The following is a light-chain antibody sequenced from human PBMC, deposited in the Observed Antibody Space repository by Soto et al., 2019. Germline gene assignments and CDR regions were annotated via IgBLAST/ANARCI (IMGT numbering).Light chain of an antibody. V-gene: IGKV3-15*01. Sequence: EIVMTQSPATLSVSPGERATLSCRASQSVGRNLAWYQQKPGQAPMLLIYDASTRATGIPARFSGSGSGTEFTLTISSLQSEGFAIYSCQQYHPRPPLTFGGGTKVEIK. CDR2: DAS. CDR1: QSVGRN. CDR3: QQYHPRPPLT. J-gene: IGKJ4*01.